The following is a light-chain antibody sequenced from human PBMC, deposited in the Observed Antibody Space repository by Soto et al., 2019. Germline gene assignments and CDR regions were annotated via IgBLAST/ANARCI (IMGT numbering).Light chain of an antibody. Sequence: QPVLTQSSSASASLGSSVKLTCTLSTGHRSYIIAWHQQQPGKAPRYLMKLEGSGTYNKGSGVPDRFSGSSSGADRYLTISNLQSEDEADYYCATWDSNTQVFGGGTQLTVL. CDR3: ATWDSNTQV. J-gene: IGLJ3*02. CDR1: TGHRSYI. V-gene: IGLV4-60*03. CDR2: LEGSGTY.